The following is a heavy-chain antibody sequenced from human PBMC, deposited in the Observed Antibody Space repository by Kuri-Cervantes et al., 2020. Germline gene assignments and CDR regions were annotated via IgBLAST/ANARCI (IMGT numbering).Heavy chain of an antibody. J-gene: IGHJ4*02. CDR2: ISYDGSNK. V-gene: IGHV3-30*19. CDR3: ARRPSDPIPFDY. Sequence: GESLKISCVASGFTFSSCDMHWVRQAPGKGLEWVAVISYDGSNKYYADSVKGRFTISRDNSKNTLYLQMNSLRAEDTAVYYCARRPSDPIPFDYWGQGTLVTVSS. CDR1: GFTFSSCD. D-gene: IGHD2-21*02.